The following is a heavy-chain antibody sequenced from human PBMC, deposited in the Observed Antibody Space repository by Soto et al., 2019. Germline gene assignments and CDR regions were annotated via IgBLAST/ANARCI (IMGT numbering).Heavy chain of an antibody. CDR3: ARGWSSGSSAFGSYDY. Sequence: ASVKVSCKASGGTFSSYAISWVRQAPGQGLEWMGGIIPIFGTANYAQKFQGRVTITADESTSTAYMELSSLRSEDTAVYYCARGWSSGSSAFGSYDYWGQGTLVTVSS. J-gene: IGHJ4*02. D-gene: IGHD1-26*01. CDR2: IIPIFGTA. CDR1: GGTFSSYA. V-gene: IGHV1-69*13.